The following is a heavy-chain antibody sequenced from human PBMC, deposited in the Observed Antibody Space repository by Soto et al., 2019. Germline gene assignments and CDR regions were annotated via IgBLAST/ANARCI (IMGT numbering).Heavy chain of an antibody. Sequence: QVQLVQSGAEVKKPGASVKVSCKASGYTFTSYYMHWVRQAPGQGLEWMGILNPSGGSTSYAQKVQGRVTMTRDTATSTVYMELSSLRSEVTAVYYCAREGQLVSGAFDIWGQGTMVTVSS. CDR1: GYTFTSYY. D-gene: IGHD6-6*01. V-gene: IGHV1-46*01. J-gene: IGHJ3*02. CDR3: AREGQLVSGAFDI. CDR2: LNPSGGST.